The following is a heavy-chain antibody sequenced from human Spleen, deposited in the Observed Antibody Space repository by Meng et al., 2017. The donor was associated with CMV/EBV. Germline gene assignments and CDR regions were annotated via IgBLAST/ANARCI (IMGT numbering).Heavy chain of an antibody. D-gene: IGHD4-11*01. CDR1: DYTFDTYG. J-gene: IGHJ3*02. CDR3: AREARTVIRWAFDI. Sequence: ASVKVSCKASDYTFDTYGIVWVRQAPGQGPEWMGWIRPRNGDTDYAQHLQDRLIMTTDTSTGTAYMELRSLRSDDTAVYYCAREARTVIRWAFDIWGQGTMVTVSS. V-gene: IGHV1-18*01. CDR2: IRPRNGDT.